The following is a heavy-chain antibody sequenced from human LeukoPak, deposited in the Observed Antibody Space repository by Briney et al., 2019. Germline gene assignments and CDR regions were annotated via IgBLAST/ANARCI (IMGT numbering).Heavy chain of an antibody. CDR1: GGSISSGSYY. CDR2: VYTSGST. CDR3: AREPYGDYVLY. Sequence: PSETLSLTCTVSGGSISSGSYYWSWIRQPAGKGLEWIGRVYTSGSTNYNPSLKSRVTISVDTSKNQFSLKLSSVTAADTAVYYCAREPYGDYVLYWGQGTLVTVSS. V-gene: IGHV4-61*02. D-gene: IGHD4-17*01. J-gene: IGHJ4*02.